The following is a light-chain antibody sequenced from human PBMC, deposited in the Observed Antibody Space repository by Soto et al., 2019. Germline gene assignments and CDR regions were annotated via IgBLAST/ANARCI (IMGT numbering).Light chain of an antibody. CDR3: AAWDDSMSGWV. CDR2: RNN. V-gene: IGLV1-47*01. J-gene: IGLJ3*02. Sequence: QSVLTQPPSASGTPGQRVTISCSGSSSNIGSNYLYWYQQLPGTAPKLVIYRNNQRPSGVPDRFSGSKSGTSASLAISGLRSGDDADYYCAAWDDSMSGWVFGGGTKLTVL. CDR1: SSNIGSNY.